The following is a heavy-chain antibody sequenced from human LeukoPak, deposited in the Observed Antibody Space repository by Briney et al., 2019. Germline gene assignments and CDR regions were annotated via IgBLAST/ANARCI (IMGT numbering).Heavy chain of an antibody. J-gene: IGHJ3*02. D-gene: IGHD3-10*01. CDR2: IYYSGST. CDR3: ARRRVGYAFDI. V-gene: IGHV4-39*01. Sequence: SETLSLTCTVPGGSISSSSYYWGWIRQPPGKGLEWIGSIYYSGSTYYNPSLKSRVTISVATSKNQFSLKLSSVTAADTAVYYCARRRVGYAFDIWGQGTMVTVSS. CDR1: GGSISSSSYY.